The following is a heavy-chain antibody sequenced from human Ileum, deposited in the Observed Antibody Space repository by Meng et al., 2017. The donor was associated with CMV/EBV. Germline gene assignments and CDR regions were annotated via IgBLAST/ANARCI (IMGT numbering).Heavy chain of an antibody. CDR3: ARDLTNKWFYY. J-gene: IGHJ4*02. D-gene: IGHD1-26*01. CDR2: MYFSGIA. CDR1: GDPISSGSHS. V-gene: IGHV4-39*07. Sequence: QLQESGPGLVKPAETLSLTCTAPGDPISSGSHSWAWFRQPPGKRLEWIGSMYFSGIADYNPSLKSRVTISLHATQKQFSLRLTSVTAADSAVYFCARDLTNKWFYYWGQGTLVTVSS.